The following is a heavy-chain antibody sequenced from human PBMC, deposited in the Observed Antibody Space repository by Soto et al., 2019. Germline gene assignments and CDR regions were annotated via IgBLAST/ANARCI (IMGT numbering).Heavy chain of an antibody. CDR1: GFTFSSYA. D-gene: IGHD5-18*01. J-gene: IGHJ5*02. CDR3: AEDYGVQVWSKINWFDP. CDR2: ISGSGGST. V-gene: IGHV3-23*01. Sequence: GGSLRLSCAASGFTFSSYAMSWVRQAPGKVLEWVSAISGSGGSTYYADSVKGRFTISRVNSKNTLYLQMNSLRAEDTAVYYCAEDYGVQVWSKINWFDPWGQGTLVTVSS.